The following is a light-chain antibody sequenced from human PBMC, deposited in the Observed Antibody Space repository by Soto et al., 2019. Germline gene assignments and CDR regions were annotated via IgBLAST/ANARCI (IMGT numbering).Light chain of an antibody. J-gene: IGKJ4*01. CDR2: GAT. Sequence: EIVLTQSPGTLSLSPGDRATLSCRASQSVSFSYLAWYQQKAGQATRLLIYGATSRATGIPARFSGSESGTDFTLTISRLEPEDFAVYYCQQYGSSPLTFGGGTKVEIK. CDR3: QQYGSSPLT. V-gene: IGKV3-20*01. CDR1: QSVSFSY.